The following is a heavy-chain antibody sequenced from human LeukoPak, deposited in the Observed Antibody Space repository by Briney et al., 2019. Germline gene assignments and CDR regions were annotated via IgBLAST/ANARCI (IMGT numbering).Heavy chain of an antibody. CDR1: VYTFTGQS. Sequence: ASVQVSCNASVYTFTGQSLYWARQTPGPGLEWMGWINPKTGDTDSAQNFQGRVTMTRDTSITTVYMELSSLTSDDTAVYYCARGYYGMDVWGQGTTVTVSS. V-gene: IGHV1-2*02. CDR2: INPKTGDT. CDR3: ARGYYGMDV. J-gene: IGHJ6*02.